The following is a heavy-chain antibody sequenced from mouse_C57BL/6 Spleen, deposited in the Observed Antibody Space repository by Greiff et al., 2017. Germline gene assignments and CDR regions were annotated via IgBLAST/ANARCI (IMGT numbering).Heavy chain of an antibody. CDR3: ARIYYGNYGYAMDY. D-gene: IGHD2-1*01. Sequence: QVQLQQPGAELVKPGASVKLSCKASGYTFTSYWMQWVKQRPGQGLEWIGEIDPSDSYTNYNQKFKGKATLTVDTSSSTAYMQLSSLTSEDSAVYYCARIYYGNYGYAMDYWGQGTSVTVSS. CDR1: GYTFTSYW. CDR2: IDPSDSYT. J-gene: IGHJ4*01. V-gene: IGHV1-50*01.